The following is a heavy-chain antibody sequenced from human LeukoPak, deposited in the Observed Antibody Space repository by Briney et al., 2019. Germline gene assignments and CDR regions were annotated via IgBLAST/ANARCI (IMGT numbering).Heavy chain of an antibody. Sequence: GGSLLLSCAASGFPFSSYGMHWVRPAPGKGLEWVAFIRYDGSNKYYADSVKARFTISRYNSKNTLYLQMNSLRAEDTAVYYCAKDLSYYGAFDIWGQGTMVTVSS. CDR2: IRYDGSNK. CDR3: AKDLSYYGAFDI. V-gene: IGHV3-30*02. CDR1: GFPFSSYG. J-gene: IGHJ3*02. D-gene: IGHD1-26*01.